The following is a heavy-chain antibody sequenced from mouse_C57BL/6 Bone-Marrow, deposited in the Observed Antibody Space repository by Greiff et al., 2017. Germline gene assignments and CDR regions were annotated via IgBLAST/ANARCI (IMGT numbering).Heavy chain of an antibody. CDR2: INPSSGYT. Sequence: VQLQQSGAELARPGASVKMSCKASGYTFTSYTMHWVKQRPGQGLEWIGYINPSSGYTKYNQKFKDKATLTADKSSSTAYMQLSSLTSEDSAVYYCADGDGGLYWGQGTTLTVSS. J-gene: IGHJ2*01. CDR3: ADGDGGLY. V-gene: IGHV1-4*01. D-gene: IGHD2-3*01. CDR1: GYTFTSYT.